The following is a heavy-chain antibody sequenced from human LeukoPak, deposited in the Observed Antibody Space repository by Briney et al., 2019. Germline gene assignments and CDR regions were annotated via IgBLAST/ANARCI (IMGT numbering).Heavy chain of an antibody. CDR3: AREGMGYYYGSGRLSFDY. D-gene: IGHD3-10*01. Sequence: GGSLRLSCAASGFTFSSYEMNWVRQAPGKGLEWVSYISSSGSTIYYADSVKVRFNISRDNAKKSLYLQMNSLRAEDTAVYYCAREGMGYYYGSGRLSFDYWGQGTLVTVSS. CDR1: GFTFSSYE. V-gene: IGHV3-48*03. J-gene: IGHJ4*02. CDR2: ISSSGSTI.